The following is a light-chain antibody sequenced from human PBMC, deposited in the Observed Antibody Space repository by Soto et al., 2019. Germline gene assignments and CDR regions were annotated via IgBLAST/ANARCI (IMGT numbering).Light chain of an antibody. CDR1: SSDVGGYNY. CDR3: SSYTSSSTMGV. V-gene: IGLV2-14*01. Sequence: QSALTQPASVSGSPGQSITISCTGTSSDVGGYNYVSWYQQHPGKASKLMIYEVSNRPSGVSNRFSGSKSGNTASLTISGLQAEDEADYYCSSYTSSSTMGVFGGGTPLTV. J-gene: IGLJ2*01. CDR2: EVS.